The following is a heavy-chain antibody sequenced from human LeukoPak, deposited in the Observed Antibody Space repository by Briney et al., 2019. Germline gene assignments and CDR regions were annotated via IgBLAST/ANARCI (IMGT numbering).Heavy chain of an antibody. CDR2: INWNGGST. CDR3: ARDQAGADAFDI. J-gene: IGHJ3*02. V-gene: IGHV3-20*04. CDR1: GFTFDDYG. Sequence: GGSLRLSCAASGFTFDDYGMSWVRQAPGKGLDGVSGINWNGGSTGYADSVKGRFTISRDNAKNSLYLQMNSLRAEDTALYYCARDQAGADAFDIWGQGTMVTVSS. D-gene: IGHD6-19*01.